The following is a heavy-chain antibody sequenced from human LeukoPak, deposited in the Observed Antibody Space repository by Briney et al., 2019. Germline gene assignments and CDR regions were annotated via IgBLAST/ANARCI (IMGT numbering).Heavy chain of an antibody. V-gene: IGHV3-7*01. Sequence: GGSLRLSCAASGFTFSSYWMSWVRQAPGKGLEWVANIKQDGSEKYYVDSVKGRSTISRDNAKNSLYLQMNSLRAEDTAVYYCASTRYYDFWSGYYAFDIWGQGTMVTVSS. D-gene: IGHD3-3*01. CDR3: ASTRYYDFWSGYYAFDI. CDR2: IKQDGSEK. J-gene: IGHJ3*02. CDR1: GFTFSSYW.